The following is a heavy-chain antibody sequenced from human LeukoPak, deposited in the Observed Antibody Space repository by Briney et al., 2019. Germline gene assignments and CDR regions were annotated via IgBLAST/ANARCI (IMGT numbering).Heavy chain of an antibody. CDR1: GYTFTSYG. CDR2: ISAYNGNT. D-gene: IGHD6-13*01. CDR3: ATEPLGRIAAAVIWYFDL. V-gene: IGHV1-18*01. J-gene: IGHJ2*01. Sequence: ASVKVSCKASGYTFTSYGMSWVRQAPGQGLEWMGWISAYNGNTNYAQKLQGRVTMTTDTSTSTAYMELRSLRSDDTAVYYCATEPLGRIAAAVIWYFDLWGRGTLVTVSS.